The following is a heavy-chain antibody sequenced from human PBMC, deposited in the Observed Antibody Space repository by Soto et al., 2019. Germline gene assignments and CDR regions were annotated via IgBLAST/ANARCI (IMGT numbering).Heavy chain of an antibody. V-gene: IGHV1-69*08. CDR3: ARDYYGSGSYFPGDQSKNRWFDP. D-gene: IGHD3-10*01. Sequence: QVQLVQSGAEVKKPGSSVKVSCKASGGTFSSYTISWVRQAPGQGLEWMGRIIPILGIANYAQKFQGRVTITADKSTSTAYMELSSLRSEDTAVYYCARDYYGSGSYFPGDQSKNRWFDPWGQGTLVTVSS. J-gene: IGHJ5*02. CDR1: GGTFSSYT. CDR2: IIPILGIA.